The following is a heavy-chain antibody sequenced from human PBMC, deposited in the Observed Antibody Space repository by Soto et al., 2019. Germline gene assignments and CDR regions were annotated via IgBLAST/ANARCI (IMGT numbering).Heavy chain of an antibody. V-gene: IGHV3-33*01. J-gene: IGHJ6*03. CDR2: IWYDGSNK. D-gene: IGHD2-15*01. CDR1: GLTFSSYG. Sequence: QVQLVESGGGVVQPGRSLRLSCAASGLTFSSYGMHWVRQAPGKGLEWVAVIWYDGSNKYYADSVKGRFTISRDNSKNTLYLQMNSLRAEDTAVYYCWVHCSGGSCYTVGYYYYMDVWGKGTTVTVSS. CDR3: WVHCSGGSCYTVGYYYYMDV.